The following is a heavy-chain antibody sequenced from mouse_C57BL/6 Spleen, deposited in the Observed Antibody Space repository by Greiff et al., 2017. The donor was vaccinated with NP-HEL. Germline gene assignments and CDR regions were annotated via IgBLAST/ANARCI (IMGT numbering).Heavy chain of an antibody. J-gene: IGHJ4*01. CDR1: GYTFTSYG. D-gene: IGHD2-3*01. Sequence: QVHVKQSGAELARPGASVKLSCKASGYTFTSYGISWVKQRTGQGLEWIGEIYPRSGNTYYNEKFKGKATLTADKSSSTAYMELRSLTSEDSAVYFCARSSPYDGYYYYAMDYWGQGTSVTVSS. CDR3: ARSSPYDGYYYYAMDY. CDR2: IYPRSGNT. V-gene: IGHV1-81*01.